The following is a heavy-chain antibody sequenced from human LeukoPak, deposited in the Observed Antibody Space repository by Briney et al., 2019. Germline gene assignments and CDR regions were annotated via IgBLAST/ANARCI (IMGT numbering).Heavy chain of an antibody. CDR2: ISYDGSNK. CDR3: AKDRYSSSWWYFDY. D-gene: IGHD6-13*01. J-gene: IGHJ4*02. V-gene: IGHV3-30*18. CDR1: GFTFSSYG. Sequence: GGSLRLSCAASGFTFSSYGMHWVRQAPGKGLEWVAVISYDGSNKYYADSVKGRFPISRDNSKNTLYLQMNSLRAEDTAVYYCAKDRYSSSWWYFDYWGQGTLVTVSS.